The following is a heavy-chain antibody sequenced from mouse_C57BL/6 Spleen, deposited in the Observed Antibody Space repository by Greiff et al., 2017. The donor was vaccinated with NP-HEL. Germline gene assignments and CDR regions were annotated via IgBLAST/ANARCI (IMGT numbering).Heavy chain of an antibody. D-gene: IGHD2-5*01. V-gene: IGHV1-82*01. CDR1: GYAFSSSW. CDR3: ARRGSAAYYSNHEYAMDY. J-gene: IGHJ4*01. Sequence: QVQLQQSGPELVKPGASVKISCKASGYAFSSSWMNWVKQRPGKGLEWIGRIYPGDGDTNYNGKFKGKATLTADKSSSTAYMQLSSLTSEDSAVYFCARRGSAAYYSNHEYAMDYWGQGTSVTVSS. CDR2: IYPGDGDT.